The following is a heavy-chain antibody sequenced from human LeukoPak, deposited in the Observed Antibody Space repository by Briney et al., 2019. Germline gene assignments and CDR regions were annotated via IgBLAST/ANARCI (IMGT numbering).Heavy chain of an antibody. D-gene: IGHD2-15*01. Sequence: GGSLRLSCAASGFIFDSYEMNWVRQPPGKGLEWVSYVSSTASSKHYAESVKGRFTISRDNAKNSLFLQMNSLRGEDTAVYFCARDTPGGAFDFWGQGTMVTVSS. CDR3: ARDTPGGAFDF. CDR1: GFIFDSYE. CDR2: VSSTASSK. V-gene: IGHV3-48*03. J-gene: IGHJ3*01.